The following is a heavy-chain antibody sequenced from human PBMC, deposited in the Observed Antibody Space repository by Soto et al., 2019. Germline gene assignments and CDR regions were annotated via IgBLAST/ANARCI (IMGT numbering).Heavy chain of an antibody. V-gene: IGHV3-53*01. CDR2: IYSGGST. CDR3: ARDLVSSGPPRPWFDP. J-gene: IGHJ5*02. D-gene: IGHD6-19*01. Sequence: GGSLRLSCAASGFTVSSNYMSWVRQAPGKGLEWVSVIYSGGSTYYADSVKGRFTISRDNSKNTLYLQMNSLRAEDTAVYYCARDLVSSGPPRPWFDPWGQGTLVTVSS. CDR1: GFTVSSNY.